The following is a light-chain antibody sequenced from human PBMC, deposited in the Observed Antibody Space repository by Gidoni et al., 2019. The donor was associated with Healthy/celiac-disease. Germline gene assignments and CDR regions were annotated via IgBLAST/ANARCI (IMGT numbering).Light chain of an antibody. V-gene: IGKV3-11*01. J-gene: IGKJ2*04. CDR1: QSVSSY. CDR2: DAS. Sequence: EIVLTQSPATLSLSPGERATPSCRASQSVSSYLAWYQQKPGQAPRLLIYDASNRATGIPARFSGSGSGTDFTLTISSLEPEDFAVYYCQQRSNWPSSFXQXTKLEIK. CDR3: QQRSNWPSS.